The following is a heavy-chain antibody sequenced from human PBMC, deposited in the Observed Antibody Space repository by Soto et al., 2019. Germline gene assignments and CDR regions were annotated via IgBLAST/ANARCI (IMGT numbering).Heavy chain of an antibody. CDR2: ISYDGSNK. V-gene: IGHV3-30*18. J-gene: IGHJ2*01. D-gene: IGHD3-10*01. Sequence: QVQLVESGGGVVQPGRSLRLSCAASGFTFSSYGMHWVRQAPGKGLEWVAVISYDGSNKYYADSVKGRFTISRDNSKNTLYLQMNSLRAEDTAVYYCAKDHGELFLYWYFDLWGRGTLVTVSS. CDR3: AKDHGELFLYWYFDL. CDR1: GFTFSSYG.